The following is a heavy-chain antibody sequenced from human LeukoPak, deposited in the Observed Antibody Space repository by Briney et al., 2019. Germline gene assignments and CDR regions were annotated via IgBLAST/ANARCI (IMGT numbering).Heavy chain of an antibody. CDR1: GFTFSSYW. CDR2: IDQDGTKT. J-gene: IGHJ4*02. V-gene: IGHV3-7*01. CDR3: ARVGDYYGSGSNDY. Sequence: GGSLRLSCAASGFTFSSYWMSWVRQAPGKGLEWVANIDQDGTKTYSVDSVKGRFTISRDNAKNSLYLQMNSLRAEDTAVYYCARVGDYYGSGSNDYWGQGTLVTVSS. D-gene: IGHD3-10*01.